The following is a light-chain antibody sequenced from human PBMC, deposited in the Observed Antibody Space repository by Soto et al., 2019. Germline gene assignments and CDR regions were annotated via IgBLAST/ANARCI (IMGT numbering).Light chain of an antibody. J-gene: IGKJ4*01. Sequence: VLTQSPGTLSLSPGDRATLSCRASQSVSRNYLAWYQQKPGQTPMLLIFGASNRAADIPARFSASGSGTDFTLTISGLEPDDFAVYYCQQYDFLPLTFGGGTRL. CDR1: QSVSRNY. CDR2: GAS. V-gene: IGKV3-20*01. CDR3: QQYDFLPLT.